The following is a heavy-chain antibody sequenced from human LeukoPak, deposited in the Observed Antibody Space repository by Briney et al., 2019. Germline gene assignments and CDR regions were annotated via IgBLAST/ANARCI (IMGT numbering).Heavy chain of an antibody. J-gene: IGHJ4*02. CDR1: GFTFSSRW. CDR3: TRGEGGFVDY. Sequence: PGGSLRLSCTPSGFTFSSRWMHWVRQAPGKGLVWVSRINEDGSYTNYADSVRGRFTISRDNAKNTLYPQMNSLRAEDTAVYYCTRGEGGFVDYWGQGTLVTVSS. D-gene: IGHD2-15*01. CDR2: INEDGSYT. V-gene: IGHV3-74*01.